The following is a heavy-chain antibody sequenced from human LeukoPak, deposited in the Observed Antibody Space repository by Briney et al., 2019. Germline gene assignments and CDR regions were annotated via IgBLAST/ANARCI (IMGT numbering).Heavy chain of an antibody. CDR3: ASSKTNGDSSGWYAWFDP. CDR2: IYYSGYT. CDR1: GGSINNYY. D-gene: IGHD6-19*01. Sequence: PSETLSLTCTVSGGSINNYYWSWIRQPPGKGLEWIGYIYYSGYTNYNPSLKNRVTISVDTSKNQFSLKLSSVTAADTAVYYCASSKTNGDSSGWYAWFDPWGQGTLVTVSS. V-gene: IGHV4-59*01. J-gene: IGHJ5*02.